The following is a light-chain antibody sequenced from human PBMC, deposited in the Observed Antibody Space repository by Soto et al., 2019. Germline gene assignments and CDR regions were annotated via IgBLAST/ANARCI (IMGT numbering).Light chain of an antibody. CDR3: MKGTHRPIN. V-gene: IGKV2-30*01. CDR2: KVF. CDR1: QILVYSDGNIY. Sequence: DVVITQAPLSLHVTLLQLAYLSLISSQILVYSDGNIYLNWFHQRPGQSPRRLIYKVFNRDSGVPDRFSGSGSGTDFTLKISRVEAEDVGIYYCMKGTHRPINFGGGNKGDIK. J-gene: IGKJ4*01.